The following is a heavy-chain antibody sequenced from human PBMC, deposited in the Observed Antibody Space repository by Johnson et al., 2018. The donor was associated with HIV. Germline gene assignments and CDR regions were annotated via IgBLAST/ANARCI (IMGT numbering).Heavy chain of an antibody. CDR3: AREVEITMVQGVIIGDAFDI. CDR2: INWNGGST. D-gene: IGHD3-10*01. CDR1: GFTFDDYG. J-gene: IGHJ3*02. V-gene: IGHV3-20*04. Sequence: VQLVESGGGVERPGGSLRPSCVASGFTFDDYGMSWVRQPPGKGLEWVSGINWNGGSTDYADSVKGRFTISRDNAKNSLYLQMNSLRAEDTALYYCAREVEITMVQGVIIGDAFDIWGQGTMVTVSS.